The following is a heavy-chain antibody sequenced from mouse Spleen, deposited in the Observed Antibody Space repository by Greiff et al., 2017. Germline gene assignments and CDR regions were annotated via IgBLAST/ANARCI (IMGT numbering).Heavy chain of an antibody. J-gene: IGHJ4*01. D-gene: IGHD1-1*01. CDR2: ISSGGGST. V-gene: IGHV5-12-1*01. Sequence: EVHLVESGGGLVKLGGSLKLSCAASGFTFSSYYMSWVRQTPEKRLEWVATISSGGGSTYYPDSVKGRFTISRDNAKNTLYLQMSSLNSEDTAVYYCARDYGSSYGGYAMDYWGQGTSVTVSS. CDR3: ARDYGSSYGGYAMDY. CDR1: GFTFSSYY.